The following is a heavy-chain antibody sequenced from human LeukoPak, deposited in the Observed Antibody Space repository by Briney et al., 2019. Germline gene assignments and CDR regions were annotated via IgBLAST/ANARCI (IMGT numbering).Heavy chain of an antibody. CDR2: ISSSSSYI. D-gene: IGHD3-9*01. Sequence: GSLRLSCAASGFTSSSYSMNWVRQAPGKGLEWVSSISSSSSYIYYADSVKGRFTISRDNAKNSLYLQMNSLRAEDTAVYYCARGTLLRYFDLLWAPATFGYGMDVWGQGTTVTVS. V-gene: IGHV3-21*04. CDR3: ARGTLLRYFDLLWAPATFGYGMDV. J-gene: IGHJ6*02. CDR1: GFTSSSYS.